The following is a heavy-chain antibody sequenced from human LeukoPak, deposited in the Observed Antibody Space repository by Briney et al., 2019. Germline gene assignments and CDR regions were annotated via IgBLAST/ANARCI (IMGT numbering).Heavy chain of an antibody. CDR2: INSDGSST. V-gene: IGHV3-74*01. CDR1: GFTFSNYL. J-gene: IGHJ5*02. D-gene: IGHD5-24*01. Sequence: GGSLRLSCAASGFTFSNYLMHWVRQAPGKGLVWVARINSDGSSTSYADTLKGRFPITRDNPQNTLTLQMKSLRAGDTAVYYCARDGGDGYNWFDPWGQGTLVTVSS. CDR3: ARDGGDGYNWFDP.